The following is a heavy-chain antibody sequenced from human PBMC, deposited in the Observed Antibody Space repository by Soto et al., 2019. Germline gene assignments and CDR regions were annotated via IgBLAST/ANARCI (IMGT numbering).Heavy chain of an antibody. Sequence: ASVKVSCKVSGYTLTELSMHWVRQAPGKELEWMGGFDPEDGETIYAQKFQGRVTMTEDTSTDTAYMELSSLRSEDTAVYYCATSLPPATITMVRGVMGRYYYGMDVWGQGTTVTVSS. CDR1: GYTLTELS. CDR2: FDPEDGET. J-gene: IGHJ6*02. CDR3: ATSLPPATITMVRGVMGRYYYGMDV. V-gene: IGHV1-24*01. D-gene: IGHD3-10*01.